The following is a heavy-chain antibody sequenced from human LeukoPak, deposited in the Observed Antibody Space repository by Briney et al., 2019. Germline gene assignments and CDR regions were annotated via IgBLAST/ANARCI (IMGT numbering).Heavy chain of an antibody. J-gene: IGHJ1*01. V-gene: IGHV3-7*01. D-gene: IGHD7-27*01. CDR2: MKEDGRGT. CDR1: GSCLGSCW. CDR3: ARDPAWGAIDC. Sequence: GRSLRLACAVSGSCLGSCWMGWVRQTPGGGLEWVAEMKEDGRGTYHVDSVKGRFTVSRDNAKNSLYLQMSSLRAEDSAVYSCARDPAWGAIDCWGQGTLVTVSS.